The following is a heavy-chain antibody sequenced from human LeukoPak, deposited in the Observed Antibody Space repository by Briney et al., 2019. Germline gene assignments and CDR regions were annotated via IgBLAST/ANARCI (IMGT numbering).Heavy chain of an antibody. J-gene: IGHJ4*02. V-gene: IGHV4-61*01. D-gene: IGHD5-18*01. CDR2: IYYSGST. Sequence: SEILSLTCTVSGGSVSSGSYYWSWIRQPPGKGLEWIGYIYYSGSTNYNPTLKSRVTISVDTSKNQFSLKLDSVTAADTAVYYCARGREAMGEPMIDYWGQGTLVTVSS. CDR1: GGSVSSGSYY. CDR3: ARGREAMGEPMIDY.